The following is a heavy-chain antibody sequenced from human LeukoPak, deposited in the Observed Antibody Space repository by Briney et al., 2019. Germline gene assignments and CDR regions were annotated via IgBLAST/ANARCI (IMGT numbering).Heavy chain of an antibody. CDR2: ITYDGSNK. J-gene: IGHJ5*02. V-gene: IGHV3-30*18. Sequence: HPGGSLRLSCAASGFTFSSYGMHWVRQAPGKGLEWVAVITYDGSNKYYADSAKGRFTISRDNSKNTLYLQMNSLRAEDTAVYYCAKGPGDLYYYGSNWFDPWGQGTLVTVSS. CDR1: GFTFSSYG. D-gene: IGHD3-10*01. CDR3: AKGPGDLYYYGSNWFDP.